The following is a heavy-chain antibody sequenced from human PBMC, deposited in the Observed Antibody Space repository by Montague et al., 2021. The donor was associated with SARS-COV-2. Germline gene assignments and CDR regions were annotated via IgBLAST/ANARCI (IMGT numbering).Heavy chain of an antibody. Sequence: SLRLSCAASGFTFSSYYMHWVRQAPGKGLEWVAVIWNDGSNKYYADSVKGRFTISRDNSKNSLYLQMNSLRAEDTAVYYCARVASYYYGMDVWGQGTTVTVSS. CDR2: IWNDGSNK. J-gene: IGHJ6*02. CDR1: GFTFSSYY. CDR3: ARVASYYYGMDV. V-gene: IGHV3-33*01.